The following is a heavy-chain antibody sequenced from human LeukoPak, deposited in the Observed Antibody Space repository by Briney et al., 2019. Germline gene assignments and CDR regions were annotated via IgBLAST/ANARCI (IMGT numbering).Heavy chain of an antibody. Sequence: GGSLRLSCEASGFTFSSYWMHWVRQVPGQGLVLVSRINGDGTTTHDADSVRGRFTISTDNAKNTPFMQMNSPRAETTAVYYTDRPLHGYNYYYMDVWGKGTTVTVSS. J-gene: IGHJ6*03. CDR3: DRPLHGYNYYYMDV. CDR2: INGDGTTT. D-gene: IGHD2-8*02. CDR1: GFTFSSYW. V-gene: IGHV3-74*01.